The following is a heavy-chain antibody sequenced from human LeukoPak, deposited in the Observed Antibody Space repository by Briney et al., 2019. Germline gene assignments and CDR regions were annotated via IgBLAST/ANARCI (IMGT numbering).Heavy chain of an antibody. J-gene: IGHJ4*02. V-gene: IGHV3-21*01. D-gene: IGHD6-13*01. CDR1: GFMFSSNW. Sequence: KSGGSLRLSCAASGFMFSSNWMSWVRLAPGKGLEWVSSISSSSSYIYYADSVKGRFTISRDNAKNSLYLQMNSLRAEDTAVYYCASGSRSSWYYFDYWGQGTLVTVSS. CDR3: ASGSRSSWYYFDY. CDR2: ISSSSSYI.